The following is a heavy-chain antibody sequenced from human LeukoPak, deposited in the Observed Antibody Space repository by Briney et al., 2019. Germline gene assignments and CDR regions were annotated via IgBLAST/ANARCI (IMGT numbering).Heavy chain of an antibody. D-gene: IGHD5-12*01. J-gene: IGHJ4*02. CDR3: ARGGQWLRLDY. CDR2: ISGGDST. V-gene: IGHV3-23*01. CDR1: GFTFSSYA. Sequence: GGSLRLSCAASGFTFSSYAMTWVRLAPGKGLEWFSSISGGDSTYYADSVQGRFTIFRDNSKNTLYLQMNSLRAEDTAVYYCARGGQWLRLDYWGQGTLVTVSS.